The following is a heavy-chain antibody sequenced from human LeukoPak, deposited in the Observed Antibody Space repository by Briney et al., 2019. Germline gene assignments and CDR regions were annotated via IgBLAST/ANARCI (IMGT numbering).Heavy chain of an antibody. CDR1: GGSIRGYY. D-gene: IGHD5-12*01. J-gene: IGHJ3*02. CDR3: ARSCRILDIVATIRARLGGNGFDI. CDR2: IYYSGST. Sequence: SETLSLTCNVSGGSIRGYYWSWIRQPPGKGLEWIGYIYYSGSTYYNPSLKSRVSISVDTSKNQFSLKLSSVTAADTAVYYCARSCRILDIVATIRARLGGNGFDIWGQGTMVTVSS. V-gene: IGHV4-59*12.